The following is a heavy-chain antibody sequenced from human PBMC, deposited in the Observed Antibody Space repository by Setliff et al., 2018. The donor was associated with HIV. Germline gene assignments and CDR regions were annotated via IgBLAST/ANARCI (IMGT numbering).Heavy chain of an antibody. CDR2: IYYSGST. Sequence: ETLSLTCTVSGGSISGSSYYWGWIRQPPGKGLEWIGSIYYSGSTYYNPSLKSRVTISVDTSKNQFSLKLSSVTAADTAVYYCARHIVGGWDAFDIWGQGTMVTVSS. V-gene: IGHV4-39*01. CDR3: ARHIVGGWDAFDI. CDR1: GGSISGSSYY. D-gene: IGHD1-26*01. J-gene: IGHJ3*02.